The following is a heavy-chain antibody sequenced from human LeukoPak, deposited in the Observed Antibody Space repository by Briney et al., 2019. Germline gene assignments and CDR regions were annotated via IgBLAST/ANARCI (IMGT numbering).Heavy chain of an antibody. CDR1: GFTFGDHT. J-gene: IGHJ4*02. CDR2: ISGPGGST. CDR3: ARAEWLQLRWFSGFDY. V-gene: IGHV3-23*01. D-gene: IGHD5-24*01. Sequence: GGSLRLSCTASGFTFGDHTMSWVRQTPGQGLEWVSAISGPGGSTFYADSVKGRFTISRDNSKNTLYLQMSSLRAEDKAVYYCARAEWLQLRWFSGFDYWGQGTLVTVSS.